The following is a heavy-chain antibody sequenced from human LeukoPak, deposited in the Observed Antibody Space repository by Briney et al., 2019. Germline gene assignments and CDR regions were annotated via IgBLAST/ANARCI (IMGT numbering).Heavy chain of an antibody. CDR1: GGSISSGGYS. Sequence: PSQTLSLTCAVSGGSISSGGYSWSWIRQPPGKGLEWIGYNYHSGSTYYNPSLKSRVTISVDRSKNQFSLKLSSVTAADTAVYYCARVYGGNFGDGAFDIWGQGTMVTVSS. CDR2: NYHSGST. D-gene: IGHD4-23*01. J-gene: IGHJ3*02. V-gene: IGHV4-30-2*01. CDR3: ARVYGGNFGDGAFDI.